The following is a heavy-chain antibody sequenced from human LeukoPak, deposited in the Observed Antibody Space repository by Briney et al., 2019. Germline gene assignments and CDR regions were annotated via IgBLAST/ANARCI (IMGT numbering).Heavy chain of an antibody. V-gene: IGHV1-2*02. CDR3: AREVGYDSSGYYDYYYYMDV. CDR1: GYTFTGYY. J-gene: IGHJ6*03. Sequence: ASVTVSCKASGYTFTGYYMHWVRQAPGRGLEWMGWINPNSGGTNYAQKFQGRVTMTRDTSISTAYMELSRLRSDDTAVYYGAREVGYDSSGYYDYYYYMDVWGKGTTVTVSS. D-gene: IGHD3-22*01. CDR2: INPNSGGT.